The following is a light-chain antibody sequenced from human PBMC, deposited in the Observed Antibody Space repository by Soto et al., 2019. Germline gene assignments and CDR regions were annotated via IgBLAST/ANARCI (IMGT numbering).Light chain of an antibody. J-gene: IGKJ1*01. V-gene: IGKV1-5*03. CDR1: QRISNW. CDR2: TTS. Sequence: DIHLTQSPSTLSASLGDRVTITCRASQRISNWLAWYQQKPGKAPNLLIYTTSNLESGVPSRFSGSGSGTEFTLIITSLQPDDFATYYCQHYNDYSWTFGQGTKVEIK. CDR3: QHYNDYSWT.